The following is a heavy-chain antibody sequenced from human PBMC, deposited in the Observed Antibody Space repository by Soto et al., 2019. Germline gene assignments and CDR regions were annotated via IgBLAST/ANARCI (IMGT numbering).Heavy chain of an antibody. Sequence: QVQLVQSGAEVKKPGSSVKVSCKASGGTFSSYAISWVRQAPGQGSAWMGGLIPIFGTANYAQKFQGRVTITADKSASTAYMELSSLRSEDTAVYYCARVCVVVPATIGGYWYFDLWGRGTLVTVSS. D-gene: IGHD2-2*02. CDR3: ARVCVVVPATIGGYWYFDL. V-gene: IGHV1-69*06. CDR1: GGTFSSYA. CDR2: LIPIFGTA. J-gene: IGHJ2*01.